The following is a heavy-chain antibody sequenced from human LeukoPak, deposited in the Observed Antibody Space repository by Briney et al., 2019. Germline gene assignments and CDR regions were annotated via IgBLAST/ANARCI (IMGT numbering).Heavy chain of an antibody. D-gene: IGHD6-19*01. CDR1: GGSISSYY. J-gene: IGHJ4*02. CDR3: ARAHSSGRTFDS. CDR2: IYYSGST. Sequence: KPSETLSLTCTVSGGSISSYYWSWIRQPPGKGLEWIGYIYYSGSTNYNPSLKSRVTISVDTSKNQFSLKLSSVTAADTAVYYCARAHSSGRTFDSWGQGTLVTVSS. V-gene: IGHV4-59*01.